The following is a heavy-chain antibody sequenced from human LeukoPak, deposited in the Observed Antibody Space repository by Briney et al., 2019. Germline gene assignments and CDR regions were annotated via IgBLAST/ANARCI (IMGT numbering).Heavy chain of an antibody. D-gene: IGHD3-3*01. CDR2: INHSGST. J-gene: IGHJ4*02. Sequence: PSETLSLTCAVYGGSFSGYYWSWLRQPPGKGLEWIGEINHSGSTNYNPSLKSRVTISVETSKNQFSLKRSSVTAADTAVYYCARTTTRGYDFWSGYRALGGFDYWGQGTLVTVSS. CDR3: ARTTTRGYDFWSGYRALGGFDY. CDR1: GGSFSGYY. V-gene: IGHV4-34*01.